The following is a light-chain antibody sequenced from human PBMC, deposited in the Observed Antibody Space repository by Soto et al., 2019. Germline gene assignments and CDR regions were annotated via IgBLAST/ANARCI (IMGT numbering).Light chain of an antibody. CDR3: SVWDAKLSAWV. V-gene: IGLV1-47*01. CDR1: SSSIGKNY. J-gene: IGLJ3*02. CDR2: RNT. Sequence: QSVLTQPPSASGTPGQRVTISCSGSSSSIGKNYVYWYQQLPGRAPKLLIYRNTQRPSGVPDQFSGSKSGTSASLAISGLRSEDEADYYCSVWDAKLSAWVFGGGTKVTVL.